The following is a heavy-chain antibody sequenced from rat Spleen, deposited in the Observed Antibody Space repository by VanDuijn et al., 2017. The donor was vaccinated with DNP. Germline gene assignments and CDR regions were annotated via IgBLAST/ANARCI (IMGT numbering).Heavy chain of an antibody. CDR2: INSAGTT. CDR1: AYSITSSYR. CDR3: ARSVRATSYYAMDA. V-gene: IGHV3-3*01. Sequence: EVQLQESGPGLVKPSQSLSLTCSVTAYSITSSYRWNWIRKFPGNKLEWMGSINSAGTTKYNPSLKSRISITRDTSKNQFFLQLRSVTTEDTATYYCARSVRATSYYAMDAWGQGTSVTVSS. D-gene: IGHD1-3*01. J-gene: IGHJ4*01.